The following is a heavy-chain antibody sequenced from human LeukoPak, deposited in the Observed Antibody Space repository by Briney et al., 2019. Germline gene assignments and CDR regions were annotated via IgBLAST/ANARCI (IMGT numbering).Heavy chain of an antibody. V-gene: IGHV3-30-3*01. D-gene: IGHD3-22*01. CDR3: ARDQGYDSSGYALDY. CDR1: GFTFSSCA. Sequence: GRSLRLSCAASGFTFSSCAMHWVRQAPGKGLEWVAVISYDGSNKYYADSVKGRFTISRDNSKNTLYMQMNSLRAEDTAVYYCARDQGYDSSGYALDYWGQGTLVTVSS. J-gene: IGHJ4*02. CDR2: ISYDGSNK.